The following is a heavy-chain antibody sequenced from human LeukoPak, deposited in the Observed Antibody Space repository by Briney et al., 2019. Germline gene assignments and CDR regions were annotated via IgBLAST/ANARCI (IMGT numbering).Heavy chain of an antibody. Sequence: GGSLRLSCAASGFTFDDYAMHWVRQAPGKGLEWVSLISWDGGSTYYADSVKGRFTISRDNSKNSLYLQMNSLRAEDTALYYCAKDRAAMVNNYMDVWGEGTTVTVSS. D-gene: IGHD5-18*01. CDR1: GFTFDDYA. V-gene: IGHV3-43D*03. CDR3: AKDRAAMVNNYMDV. CDR2: ISWDGGST. J-gene: IGHJ6*03.